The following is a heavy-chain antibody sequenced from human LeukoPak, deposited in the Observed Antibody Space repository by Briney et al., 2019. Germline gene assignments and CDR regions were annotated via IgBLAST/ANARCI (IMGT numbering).Heavy chain of an antibody. J-gene: IGHJ4*02. D-gene: IGHD4-23*01. CDR3: ARGPYGGNFPPFDY. CDR2: ISYDGSNK. Sequence: PGGSLRLSCAASGFTFSSYAMHWVRQAPGKGLEWVAVISYDGSNKYYADSVKGRFTISRDNSKNTLYLQMNSLRAEDTAVYYCARGPYGGNFPPFDYWGQGTLVTVSS. CDR1: GFTFSSYA. V-gene: IGHV3-30*04.